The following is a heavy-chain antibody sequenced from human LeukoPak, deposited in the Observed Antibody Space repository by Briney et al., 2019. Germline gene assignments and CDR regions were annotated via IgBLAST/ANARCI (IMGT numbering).Heavy chain of an antibody. V-gene: IGHV1-3*01. CDR1: GYTFTSYA. CDR2: INAGNGNT. Sequence: ASVKVSCKASGYTFTSYAMHWVRQAPGQRLEWMGWINAGNGNTKYSQKFQGRVTITRDTSVSTAYMELSRLRSDDTAVYYCARGIVGVSNWFDPWGQGTLVTVSS. CDR3: ARGIVGVSNWFDP. D-gene: IGHD1-26*01. J-gene: IGHJ5*02.